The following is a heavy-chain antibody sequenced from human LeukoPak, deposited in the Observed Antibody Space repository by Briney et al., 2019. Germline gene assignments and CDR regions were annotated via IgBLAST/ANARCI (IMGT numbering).Heavy chain of an antibody. CDR1: GFTFSNAW. D-gene: IGHD4-17*01. CDR2: IKSKTDGGTT. V-gene: IGHV3-15*01. J-gene: IGHJ3*02. CDR3: TTDPKRGTTVTNDAFDI. Sequence: GGSLRLSCAASGFTFSNAWMSWVRQAPGKGQEWVGRIKSKTDGGTTDYAAPVKGRFTISRDDSKNTLYLQMNSLKTEDTAVYYCTTDPKRGTTVTNDAFDIWGQGTMVTVSS.